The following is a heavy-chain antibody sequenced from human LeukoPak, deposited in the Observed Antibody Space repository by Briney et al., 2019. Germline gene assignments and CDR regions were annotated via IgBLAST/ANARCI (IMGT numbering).Heavy chain of an antibody. D-gene: IGHD3-10*01. CDR3: ARDTMVRGVRFFYY. CDR2: ISAYNGNT. CDR1: GYTFTNYG. Sequence: ASVKVSCKASGYTFTNYGISWVRQAPGQGLEWMGWISAYNGNTNYAQKLQGRVTMTTDTSTNTAYMDLRSLRSDDTAVYYCARDTMVRGVRFFYYWAREPWSPSPQ. V-gene: IGHV1-18*01. J-gene: IGHJ4*02.